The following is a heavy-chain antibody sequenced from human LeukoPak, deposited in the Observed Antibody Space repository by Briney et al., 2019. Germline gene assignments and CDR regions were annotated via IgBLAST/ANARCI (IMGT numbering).Heavy chain of an antibody. CDR1: GGSFSGYY. D-gene: IGHD5-18*01. CDR2: IYYSGST. CDR3: ARGGYSYGYWSFDY. V-gene: IGHV4-59*12. J-gene: IGHJ4*02. Sequence: SETLSLTCAVYGGSFSGYYWSWIRQPPGKGLEWIGYIYYSGSTNYNPSLKSRVTISVDTSKNQFSLKLSSVTAADTAVYYCARGGYSYGYWSFDYWGQGTLVTVSS.